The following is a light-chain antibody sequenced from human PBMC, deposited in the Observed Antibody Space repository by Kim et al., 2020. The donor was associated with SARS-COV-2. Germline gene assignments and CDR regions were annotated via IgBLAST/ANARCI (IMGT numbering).Light chain of an antibody. V-gene: IGLV1-47*01. J-gene: IGLJ3*02. Sequence: ELTQPPSASGTPGQRVTISCSGSSSNIGSNFVNWYQQLPGTAPKLLIYSNNQRPSGVPDRFSGSKSGTSASLAISGLRSEDEADYYCAAWDGSLSGKVFGGGTRLTVL. CDR3: AAWDGSLSGKV. CDR1: SSNIGSNF. CDR2: SNN.